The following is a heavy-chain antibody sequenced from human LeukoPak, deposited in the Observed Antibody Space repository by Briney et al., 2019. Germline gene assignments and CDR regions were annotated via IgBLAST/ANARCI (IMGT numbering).Heavy chain of an antibody. CDR2: ISGSGGST. Sequence: GGSLRLSCAASGLTFSSYAMSWVPQAPGKGLEWVSAISGSGGSTCYTDSAKGRCTISRDNAKNTLYLQMNSLRAEDTAVYYCSKGRFGELLIDPFDIWGQGTMVTVSS. D-gene: IGHD3-10*01. V-gene: IGHV3-23*01. J-gene: IGHJ3*02. CDR3: SKGRFGELLIDPFDI. CDR1: GLTFSSYA.